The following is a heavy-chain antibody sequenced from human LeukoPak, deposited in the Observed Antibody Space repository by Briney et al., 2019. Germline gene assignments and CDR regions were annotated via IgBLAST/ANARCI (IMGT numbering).Heavy chain of an antibody. Sequence: GGPLRLSCAASGFTFSSYAMSWVRQAPGKGLEWVSAISGCGGSTYYADSVKGRFTISRDNSKNTLYLQMNSLRAEDTAVYYCARSYPGYCSSTSCYMPFDPWGQGTLVTVSS. V-gene: IGHV3-23*01. J-gene: IGHJ5*02. D-gene: IGHD2-2*02. CDR1: GFTFSSYA. CDR3: ARSYPGYCSSTSCYMPFDP. CDR2: ISGCGGST.